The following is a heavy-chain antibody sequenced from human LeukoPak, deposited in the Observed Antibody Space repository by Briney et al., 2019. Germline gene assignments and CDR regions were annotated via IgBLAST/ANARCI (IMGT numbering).Heavy chain of an antibody. V-gene: IGHV3-7*01. D-gene: IGHD3-10*01. CDR2: IKQDGSDK. CDR1: GFTFSSYW. CDR3: ARPLMYYYGSETYFWFDP. Sequence: PGGSLRLSCAASGFTFSSYWMNWVRQAPGKGLEWVANIKQDGSDKYYVDSVKGRFTISRDNAKNSMYLQMNSLRAEDTAVYYCARPLMYYYGSETYFWFDPWGQGTLVTVSS. J-gene: IGHJ5*02.